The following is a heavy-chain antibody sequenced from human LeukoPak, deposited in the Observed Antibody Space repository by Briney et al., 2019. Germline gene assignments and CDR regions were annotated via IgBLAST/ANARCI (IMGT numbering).Heavy chain of an antibody. CDR3: AREVTSDYDFWSGYYTAYYFDY. D-gene: IGHD3-3*01. CDR2: IKQDGSEK. J-gene: IGHJ4*02. V-gene: IGHV3-7*01. Sequence: GGSLRLSCAASGFTFSSYWMSWVRQAPGKGLEWVANIKQDGSEKYYVDSVKGRFTISRDNAKNSLYLQMNSLRAEDTAVYYCAREVTSDYDFWSGYYTAYYFDYWGQGTLVTVSS. CDR1: GFTFSSYW.